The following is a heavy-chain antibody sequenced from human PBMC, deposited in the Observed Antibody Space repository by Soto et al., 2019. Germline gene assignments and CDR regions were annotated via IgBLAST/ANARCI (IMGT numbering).Heavy chain of an antibody. CDR1: GFTFSSYG. CDR2: ISYDGSNK. Sequence: GGSLRLSCAASGFTFSSYGMHWVRQAPGKGLEWVAVISYDGSNKYYADSVKGRFTISRDNSKNTLYLQMNSLRAEDTAVYYCAKDFSYAPYYYGMEVWGQGTTVTVSS. CDR3: AKDFSYAPYYYGMEV. J-gene: IGHJ6*02. V-gene: IGHV3-30*18. D-gene: IGHD5-18*01.